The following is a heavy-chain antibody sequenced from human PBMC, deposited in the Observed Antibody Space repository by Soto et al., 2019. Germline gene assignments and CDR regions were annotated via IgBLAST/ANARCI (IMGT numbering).Heavy chain of an antibody. Sequence: EVQLVESGGDLVQPGGSLRLSCAASRFTFSDYSMNWVRQAPGKGLEWVSYISGGGETIYYADSVRGRFTISRDNAKNSLFLQMSSLRAEDSAVYYCARVSRDSYPGSRIFDLWGRGTRVTVSS. V-gene: IGHV3-48*01. CDR1: RFTFSDYS. CDR3: ARVSRDSYPGSRIFDL. CDR2: ISGGGETI. J-gene: IGHJ4*02. D-gene: IGHD3-10*01.